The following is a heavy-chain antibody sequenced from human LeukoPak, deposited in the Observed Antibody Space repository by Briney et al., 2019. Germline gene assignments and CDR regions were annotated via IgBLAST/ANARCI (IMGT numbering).Heavy chain of an antibody. J-gene: IGHJ3*02. V-gene: IGHV3-33*01. Sequence: GGSLRLSCAVSGFIFSNYGMHWGRQAPGKGLEWVALIWYDGSNKYYADSVKGRFTISRYSSKNTLYLQMNSLRAEDTAVYYCARDRGSGYAFDIWGQGTMVTVSS. CDR2: IWYDGSNK. D-gene: IGHD3-22*01. CDR3: ARDRGSGYAFDI. CDR1: GFIFSNYG.